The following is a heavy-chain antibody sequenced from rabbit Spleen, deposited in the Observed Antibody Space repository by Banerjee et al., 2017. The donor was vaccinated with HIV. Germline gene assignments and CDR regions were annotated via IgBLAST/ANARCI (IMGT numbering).Heavy chain of an antibody. CDR1: GFSFSSRYY. D-gene: IGHD2-1*01. V-gene: IGHV1S45*01. CDR3: ARGSAAMTMLITGYYLSL. CDR2: IGFGSTGNT. Sequence: QEQLVESGGGLVQPEGSLTLTCKASGFSFSSRYYMCWVRQAPGKGLEWIGCIGFGSTGNTYYASWAKGRFTISKTSSTTVPLQMTSLTAADTATYFCARGSAAMTMLITGYYLSLWGPGTLVTVS. J-gene: IGHJ6*01.